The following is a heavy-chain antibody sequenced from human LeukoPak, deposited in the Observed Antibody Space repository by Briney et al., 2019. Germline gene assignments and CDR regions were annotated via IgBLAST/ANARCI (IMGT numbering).Heavy chain of an antibody. Sequence: ASVKVSCKASGGTFSSYAISWVRQAPGQGLEWMGRIIPILGIANYAQKFQGRVTITADKSTSTAYVELSSLRSEDTAVYYCATPKGYYDSSEENDYWGQGTLVTVSS. V-gene: IGHV1-69*04. CDR1: GGTFSSYA. CDR2: IIPILGIA. J-gene: IGHJ4*02. CDR3: ATPKGYYDSSEENDY. D-gene: IGHD3-22*01.